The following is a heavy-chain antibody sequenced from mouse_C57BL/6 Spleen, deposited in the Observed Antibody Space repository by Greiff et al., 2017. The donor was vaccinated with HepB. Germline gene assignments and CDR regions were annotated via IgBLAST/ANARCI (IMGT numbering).Heavy chain of an antibody. CDR3: ARGGLRPYYYAMDY. D-gene: IGHD2-2*01. J-gene: IGHJ4*01. CDR1: GFSFTSYA. Sequence: QVQLKESGPGLVAPSQSLSITCTVSGFSFTSYAISWVRQPPGKGLEWLGVIWTGGGTNYNSALKSRLSISKDNSKSQDFLKMIRLQTDDTARYYCARGGLRPYYYAMDYWGQGTSVTVSS. CDR2: IWTGGGT. V-gene: IGHV2-9-1*01.